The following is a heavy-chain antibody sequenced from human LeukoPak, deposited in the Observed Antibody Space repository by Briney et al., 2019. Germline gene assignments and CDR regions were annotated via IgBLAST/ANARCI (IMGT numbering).Heavy chain of an antibody. V-gene: IGHV1-18*01. CDR2: ISAYNGNT. D-gene: IGHD2-15*01. Sequence: ASVKVSCKASGYTFTSYGISWVRQAPGQGLEWMGWISAYNGNTNYAQKLQGRVTMTTDTSTSTAYMELRSLRSDDTAVHYCARENVVVVAATGAFDIWGQGTMVTVSS. CDR1: GYTFTSYG. J-gene: IGHJ3*02. CDR3: ARENVVVVAATGAFDI.